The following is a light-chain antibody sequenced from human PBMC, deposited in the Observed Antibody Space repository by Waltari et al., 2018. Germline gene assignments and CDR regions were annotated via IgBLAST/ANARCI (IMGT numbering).Light chain of an antibody. CDR1: QSVSYTSNNKND. Sequence: DIVMTQSPDSLAVSLGERATIHFKSSQSVSYTSNNKNDLAWDQQKPGQPPKLLFYWASTRESGVPDRFSGSGSGTDFTLTISGLQAEDVAVYYCQQYYSPPWTFGQGTQVEIK. CDR3: QQYYSPPWT. CDR2: WAS. V-gene: IGKV4-1*01. J-gene: IGKJ1*01.